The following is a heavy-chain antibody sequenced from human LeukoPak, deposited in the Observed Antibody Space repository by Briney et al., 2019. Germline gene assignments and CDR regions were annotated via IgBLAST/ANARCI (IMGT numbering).Heavy chain of an antibody. CDR2: ISAYNGNT. CDR1: GYTFTSYG. V-gene: IGHV1-18*01. D-gene: IGHD2-2*01. CDR3: AVSIVVVPAAMLD. Sequence: ASVKVSCKASGYTFTSYGISWVRQAPGQGLEWMGWISAYNGNTNYAQKLQGRVTVTTDTSTSTAYMELRSLRSDDTAVYYCAVSIVVVPAAMLDWGQGTLVTISS. J-gene: IGHJ4*02.